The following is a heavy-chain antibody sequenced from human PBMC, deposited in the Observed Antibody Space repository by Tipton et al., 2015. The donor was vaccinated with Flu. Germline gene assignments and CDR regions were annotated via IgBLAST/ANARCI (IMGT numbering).Heavy chain of an antibody. V-gene: IGHV5-51*01. Sequence: VQLVQSGAEEKKPGESLKISCKGSRFNFRTYWIGWVRQVPGKGLEWVGIIYPADSDTRYSPSFHGQVTISADKSISTAYMQWNSLKASDTAMYYCARLPPGSYYDTSGFYRSYFDYWGQGTQVTVSS. CDR3: ARLPPGSYYDTSGFYRSYFDY. CDR1: RFNFRTYW. CDR2: IYPADSDT. J-gene: IGHJ4*02. D-gene: IGHD3-22*01.